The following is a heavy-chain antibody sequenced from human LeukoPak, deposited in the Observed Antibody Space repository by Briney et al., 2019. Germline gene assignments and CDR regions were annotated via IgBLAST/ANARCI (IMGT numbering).Heavy chain of an antibody. CDR1: GFTFSSYA. CDR2: ISGSGGST. J-gene: IGHJ3*02. CDR3: AKSDRRAVAGRDAFDI. V-gene: IGHV3-23*01. D-gene: IGHD6-19*01. Sequence: GSLRLSCAASGFTFSSYAMHWVRQAPGKGLEWVSAISGSGGSTYYADSVKGRFTISRDNSKNTLYLQMNSLRTEDTAVYYCAKSDRRAVAGRDAFDIWGQGTMVTVSS.